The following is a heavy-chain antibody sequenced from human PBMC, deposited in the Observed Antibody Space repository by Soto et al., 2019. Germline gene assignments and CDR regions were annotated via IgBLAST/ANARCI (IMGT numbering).Heavy chain of an antibody. CDR1: GDSITISAW. J-gene: IGHJ5*02. CDR2: IHLGGTT. V-gene: IGHV4-4*02. CDR3: ARGDNWRLDL. D-gene: IGHD1-20*01. Sequence: QVQLQESGPGLVKPSGTLSLTCAVSGDSITISAWWSCVRQPPGKGLEWIGEIHLGGTTNYNPSLKSRVTISVDKSKNQFSLILNSVTAADTAIYYCARGDNWRLDLWGQGTLVTVSS.